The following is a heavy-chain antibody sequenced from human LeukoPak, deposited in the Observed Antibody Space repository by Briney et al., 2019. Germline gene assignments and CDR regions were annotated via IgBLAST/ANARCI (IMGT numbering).Heavy chain of an antibody. Sequence: GGSLRLSCAASGFTFSSYGMHWVRQAPGKGLEWVAFIRYDGSNKYYADSVKGRFTISRDNSKNTLYLQMNSLRAEDTAVYYCAKDLRGSGSYGYYYYYMDVWGKGTTVTISS. CDR2: IRYDGSNK. CDR3: AKDLRGSGSYGYYYYYMDV. J-gene: IGHJ6*03. V-gene: IGHV3-30*02. D-gene: IGHD3-10*01. CDR1: GFTFSSYG.